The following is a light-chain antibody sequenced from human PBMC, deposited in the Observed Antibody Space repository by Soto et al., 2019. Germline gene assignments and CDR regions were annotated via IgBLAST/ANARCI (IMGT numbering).Light chain of an antibody. CDR1: RSVSSSY. Sequence: DIVLTQSPCTLSLSPGERATLSCRASRSVSSSYLTWYQQKPGQAPRLXIYGASSRATGIPDRFSGSGSGTEFTLTISRLEPEDFAVDYCQQYGSSTWTFGQGTKVDIK. CDR3: QQYGSSTWT. J-gene: IGKJ1*01. CDR2: GAS. V-gene: IGKV3-20*01.